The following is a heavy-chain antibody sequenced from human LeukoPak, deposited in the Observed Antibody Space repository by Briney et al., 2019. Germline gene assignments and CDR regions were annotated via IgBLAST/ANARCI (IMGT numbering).Heavy chain of an antibody. V-gene: IGHV1-2*02. CDR1: GYTFTDYF. CDR3: ARDWDQTGTTFRSPRILNPKRGDFDY. CDR2: INPNSGAT. J-gene: IGHJ4*02. Sequence: ASMKVSCKASGYTFTDYFMLWVRQAPGQGLEWMGWINPNSGATNYAQKFQGRVTMTRDTSITTAYMELSGLTSDDTAVYYCARDWDQTGTTFRSPRILNPKRGDFDYWGQGTLVTVSS. D-gene: IGHD1-7*01.